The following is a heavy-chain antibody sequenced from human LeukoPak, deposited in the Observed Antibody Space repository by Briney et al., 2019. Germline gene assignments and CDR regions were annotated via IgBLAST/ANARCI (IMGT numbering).Heavy chain of an antibody. D-gene: IGHD6-19*01. CDR3: ARDSSGWYRADY. Sequence: GGSLRLSCAASGFTFSSYSMNWVRQAPGKGLEWVSSISSSSSYIYYADSVKGRFTISRDNAKDSLYLQMNSLRAEDTAVYCCARDSSGWYRADYWGQGTLVTVSS. CDR2: ISSSSSYI. CDR1: GFTFSSYS. J-gene: IGHJ4*02. V-gene: IGHV3-21*01.